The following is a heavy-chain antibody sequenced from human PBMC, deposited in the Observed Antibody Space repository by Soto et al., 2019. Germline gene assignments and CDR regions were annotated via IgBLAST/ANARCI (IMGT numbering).Heavy chain of an antibody. Sequence: QVQLVQSGAEVQKPGSSVKVSCEASGGTFSSYAFNWVRQAPGQGLQWMGGIIPVSATTNYAQKFQGRVTITEDKFTSTAYMELSSLRSEDTAVYFCAIGYTTGWYTSFDFWGQGTLVTVSS. V-gene: IGHV1-69*06. CDR1: GGTFSSYA. CDR3: AIGYTTGWYTSFDF. J-gene: IGHJ4*02. CDR2: IIPVSATT. D-gene: IGHD6-19*01.